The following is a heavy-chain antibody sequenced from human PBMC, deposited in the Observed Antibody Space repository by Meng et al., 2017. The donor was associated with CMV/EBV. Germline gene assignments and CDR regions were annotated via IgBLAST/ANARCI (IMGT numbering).Heavy chain of an antibody. CDR1: GFTLDDYT. CDR2: ISWDGGST. CDR3: AKEAEPHSGYDFWSGYYTSGMDV. V-gene: IGHV3-43*01. J-gene: IGHJ6*02. D-gene: IGHD3-3*01. Sequence: GESLKISCAASGFTLDDYTMHWVRQAPGKGLEWVSLISWDGGSTYYADSVKGRFTISRDNSKNSLYLQMNSLRTEDTALYYCAKEAEPHSGYDFWSGYYTSGMDVWGQGTTVTVSS.